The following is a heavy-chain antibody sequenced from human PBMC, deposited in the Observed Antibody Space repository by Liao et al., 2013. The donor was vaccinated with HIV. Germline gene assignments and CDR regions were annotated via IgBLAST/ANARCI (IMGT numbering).Heavy chain of an antibody. CDR2: IYESGFT. V-gene: IGHV4-30-4*08. Sequence: QVQLQVSSPGLVKPSQTLSLTCTVSGGSMSSGDYYWSWIRQAPGKGLEWIGYIYESGFTDYNPSLKSRLTISEDTSKDQFSLRLTSVTAADTAVYYCARAGTYSDSSGIYYYYMDVWGKGTTVTVSS. CDR1: GGSMSSGDYY. J-gene: IGHJ6*03. D-gene: IGHD6-19*01. CDR3: ARAGTYSDSSGIYYYYMDV.